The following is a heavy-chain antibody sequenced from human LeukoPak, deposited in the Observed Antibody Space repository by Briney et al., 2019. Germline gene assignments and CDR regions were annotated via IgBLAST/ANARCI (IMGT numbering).Heavy chain of an antibody. D-gene: IGHD3-10*01. Sequence: GGSLRLSCTASGFTFSSYAMNWVRQAQGKGLEWVSGIGAGGTFTYYADSVKGRFTISRDNAKSTLYLQMNSLRAEDTAVYYCARGNYGSGSSSDYWGQGTLVTVSS. CDR1: GFTFSSYA. CDR2: IGAGGTFT. CDR3: ARGNYGSGSSSDY. V-gene: IGHV3-23*01. J-gene: IGHJ4*02.